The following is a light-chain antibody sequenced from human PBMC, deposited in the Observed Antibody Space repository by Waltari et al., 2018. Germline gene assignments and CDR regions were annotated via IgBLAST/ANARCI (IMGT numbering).Light chain of an antibody. V-gene: IGLV2-14*01. CDR2: EVN. CDR3: CSHSSSSTLVL. J-gene: IGLJ3*02. CDR1: TPDVGPYNF. Sequence: QSALTQPASVSGSPGQSITLSCTGTTPDVGPYNFVSWYQQHPGEVPKLLIYEVNNRPSGVSDRFSGSRSGNTASLTISGLLAEDEADYYCCSHSSSSTLVLFGGGTKVTVL.